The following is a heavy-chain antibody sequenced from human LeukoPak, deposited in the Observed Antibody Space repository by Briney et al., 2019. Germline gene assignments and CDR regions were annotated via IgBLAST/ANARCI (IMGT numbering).Heavy chain of an antibody. CDR2: FYTGGNR. Sequence: AGSLTLSCAASGFTVSGSYMSWVRQAPGKGLEWVSVFYTGGNRNYADSVKGRFTISRDNSKNTLYLQMNSLRTEDTAVYYCARDSGSEYYFDYWGQGTLVAVSS. D-gene: IGHD2/OR15-2a*01. CDR3: ARDSGSEYYFDY. V-gene: IGHV3-53*01. CDR1: GFTVSGSY. J-gene: IGHJ4*02.